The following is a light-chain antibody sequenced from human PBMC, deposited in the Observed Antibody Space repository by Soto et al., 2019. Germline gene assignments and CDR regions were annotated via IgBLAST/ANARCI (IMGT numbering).Light chain of an antibody. J-gene: IGKJ1*01. CDR2: QAS. CDR3: QQYNSYWT. CDR1: QSISSW. V-gene: IGKV1-5*03. Sequence: DIQMTQSPSTPSVSVGDRVTITCRASQSISSWLAWYQQKPGKAPKLLIYQASSLESGDPSRFSGSGSGTELTLSISRLQPDDFAIYYWQQYNSYWTFGQGTKVDIK.